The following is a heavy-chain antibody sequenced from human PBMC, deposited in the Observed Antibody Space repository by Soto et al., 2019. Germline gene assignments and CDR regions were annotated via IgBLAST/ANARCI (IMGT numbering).Heavy chain of an antibody. CDR3: ARQRGYYDGPGNPYYYAMDG. Sequence: GDALTISCLRSGYRITRYGIDLVRPLPGKGPEGIGIIYPTDSDTRYSPSFEGQVTISADKSISAAYLQWSGLKGSDTAMYYCARQRGYYDGPGNPYYYAMDGWGQGTTVTVSS. CDR2: IYPTDSDT. J-gene: IGHJ6*02. CDR1: GYRITRYG. D-gene: IGHD3-10*01. V-gene: IGHV5-51*01.